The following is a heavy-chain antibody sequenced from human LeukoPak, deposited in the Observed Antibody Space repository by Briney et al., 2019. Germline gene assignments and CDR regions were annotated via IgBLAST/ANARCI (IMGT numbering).Heavy chain of an antibody. CDR1: GGSISDGY. Sequence: SETLSLTCTVSGGSISDGYWNSIRQPSGKGLDWIGYISYSGSTTYNPSLKSLGTKSVDTAKNQSSLILSSVTAEYNSQSYCGKGDLWSKGSCYLRPMDVWGKGTTVSVSS. J-gene: IGHJ6*03. CDR3: GKGDLWSKGSCYLRPMDV. V-gene: IGHV4-59*08. CDR2: ISYSGST. D-gene: IGHD3-3*01.